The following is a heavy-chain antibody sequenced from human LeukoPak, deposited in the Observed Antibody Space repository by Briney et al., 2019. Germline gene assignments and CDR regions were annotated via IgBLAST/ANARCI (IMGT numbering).Heavy chain of an antibody. V-gene: IGHV4-34*01. Sequence: SETLSLTCAVYGGSFSGYYWSWIRQPPGKGLEWIGEINHSGSTNYNPSLKSRVTISVDTSKNQFSLKLGSVTAADTAVYYCARGPGTAMGTRYPLDYWGQGTLVTVSS. CDR3: ARGPGTAMGTRYPLDY. CDR2: INHSGST. D-gene: IGHD5-18*01. CDR1: GGSFSGYY. J-gene: IGHJ4*02.